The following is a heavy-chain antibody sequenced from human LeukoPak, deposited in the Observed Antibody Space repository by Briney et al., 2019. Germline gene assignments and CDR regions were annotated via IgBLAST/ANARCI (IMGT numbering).Heavy chain of an antibody. V-gene: IGHV4-59*01. CDR3: ARDGRGSYYHADY. CDR2: IYYTGST. CDR1: GGSINNFY. Sequence: SETLSLTCTVSGGSINNFYWYWVRQPPGKGLEWIGYIYYTGSTNYNPSLKSRVTMSVDTSKNQFSLKLSSVTAADTAVYHCARDGRGSYYHADYWGQGTLVTVSS. D-gene: IGHD1-26*01. J-gene: IGHJ4*02.